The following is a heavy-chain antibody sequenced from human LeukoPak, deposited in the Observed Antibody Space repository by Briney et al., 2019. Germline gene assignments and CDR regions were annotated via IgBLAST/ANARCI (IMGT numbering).Heavy chain of an antibody. Sequence: GGSLRLSCAASGFTFSSYGMHWVRQAPGKGLEWVAVISYDGSNKYYADSVKGRFTISRDNSKNTLYLQMNSLRAEDTAVYYRAKDVEMATTRGFDYWGQGTLVTVSS. J-gene: IGHJ4*02. D-gene: IGHD5-24*01. CDR2: ISYDGSNK. CDR1: GFTFSSYG. CDR3: AKDVEMATTRGFDY. V-gene: IGHV3-30*18.